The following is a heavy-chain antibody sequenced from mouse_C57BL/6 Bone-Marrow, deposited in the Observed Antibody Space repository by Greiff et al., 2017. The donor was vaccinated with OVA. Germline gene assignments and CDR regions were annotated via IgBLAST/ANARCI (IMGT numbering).Heavy chain of an antibody. Sequence: QVQLQQPGAELVRPGSSVKLSCKASGYTFTSYWMDWVKQRPGQGLEWIGNIYPSDSETHYNQKFNDKATLTVDTSSSTAYMQLSSLTSEDSAVDDCARGTITTGAMDCWGQGTSVTVSS. CDR2: IYPSDSET. D-gene: IGHD1-1*01. V-gene: IGHV1-61*01. CDR1: GYTFTSYW. J-gene: IGHJ4*01. CDR3: ARGTITTGAMDC.